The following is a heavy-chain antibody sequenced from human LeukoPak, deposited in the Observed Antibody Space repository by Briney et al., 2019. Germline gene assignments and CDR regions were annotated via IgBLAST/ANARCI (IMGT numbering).Heavy chain of an antibody. CDR2: ISSSGGST. Sequence: GGSLRLSCVASGFTFSSYAMSWVRQAPGKGLEWVSAISSSGGSTYYADSVKGRFTTSRDNSKDTLYLQMNSLRAEDTAVYYCARSAGPRCFDYWGLGTLVTVSS. CDR3: ARSAGPRCFDY. D-gene: IGHD1-14*01. J-gene: IGHJ4*02. V-gene: IGHV3-23*01. CDR1: GFTFSSYA.